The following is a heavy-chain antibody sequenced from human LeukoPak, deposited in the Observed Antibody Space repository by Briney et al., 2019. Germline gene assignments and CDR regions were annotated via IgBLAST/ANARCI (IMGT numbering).Heavy chain of an antibody. Sequence: SETLSLTCTVSGGSISSYSWSWIRQPPGKGLEWIGYIYYSGSTNYNPSLKSRVTISVDTSKNQFSLKLSSVTAADTAVYYCARILREMATIGSYGMDVWGQGTTVTVSS. CDR1: GGSISSYS. J-gene: IGHJ6*02. V-gene: IGHV4-59*01. CDR3: ARILREMATIGSYGMDV. D-gene: IGHD5-24*01. CDR2: IYYSGST.